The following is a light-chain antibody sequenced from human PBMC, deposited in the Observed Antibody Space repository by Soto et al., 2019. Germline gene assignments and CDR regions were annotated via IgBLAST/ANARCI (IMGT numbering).Light chain of an antibody. CDR3: QQYGSSSWT. CDR2: GAS. V-gene: IGKV3-20*01. Sequence: EVVLTQSPGTLSLSPGERATLSCRASQSISSSYLAWYQQRPGQAPRLLIYGASSRATGIPDRFSGSRSGTEFTLTISRLEPEDFAVYYCQQYGSSSWTFGQGTKVDIK. CDR1: QSISSSY. J-gene: IGKJ1*01.